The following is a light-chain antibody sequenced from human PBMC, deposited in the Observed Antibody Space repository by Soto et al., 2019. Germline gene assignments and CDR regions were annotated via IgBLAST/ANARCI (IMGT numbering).Light chain of an antibody. Sequence: DIEMTQSPSSLSASVGDTVTITCRPNESISSRLNWYQQKPGKAPRLLIHTASTLQTGVPSRFSGSGSGTDFTLNISSLQPADFATYYWQQSYSTPRTVGQGTRVDIK. CDR3: QQSYSTPRT. V-gene: IGKV1-39*01. CDR2: TAS. CDR1: ESISSR. J-gene: IGKJ1*01.